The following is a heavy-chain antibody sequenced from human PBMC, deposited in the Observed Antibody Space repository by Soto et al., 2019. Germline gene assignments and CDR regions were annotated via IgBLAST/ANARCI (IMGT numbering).Heavy chain of an antibody. D-gene: IGHD3-22*01. CDR1: GYTFTSYD. Sequence: ASVKVSCTASGYTFTSYDINWVRQATGQGLEWMGWMNPNSGNTGYAQKFQGRVTMTRNTSISTAYMELSSLRSEDTAVYYCARNPYYYDSSGLRALDAFDIWGQGTMVTVSS. CDR3: ARNPYYYDSSGLRALDAFDI. CDR2: MNPNSGNT. V-gene: IGHV1-8*01. J-gene: IGHJ3*02.